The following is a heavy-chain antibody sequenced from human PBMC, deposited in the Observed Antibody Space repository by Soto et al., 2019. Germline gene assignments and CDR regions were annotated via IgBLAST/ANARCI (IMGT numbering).Heavy chain of an antibody. J-gene: IGHJ6*03. D-gene: IGHD6-6*01. V-gene: IGHV5-51*01. CDR1: GYSFTSYW. CDR3: ARLGAARPEYYYYYMDV. Sequence: GESLKISCKGSGYSFTSYWIGWVRQMPGKGLEWMGIIYPGDSDTRYSPSFQGQVTISADKSISTAYLQWSSLKASDTAMYYCARLGAARPEYYYYYMDVWGKGTTVTVSS. CDR2: IYPGDSDT.